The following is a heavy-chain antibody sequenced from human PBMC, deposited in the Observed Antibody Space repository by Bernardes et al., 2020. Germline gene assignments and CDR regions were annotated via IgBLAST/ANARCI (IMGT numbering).Heavy chain of an antibody. CDR3: ARVFGGYDFDTYFDY. CDR1: GGSISSYY. J-gene: IGHJ4*02. D-gene: IGHD5-12*01. V-gene: IGHV4-59*01. Sequence: SETLSLTCTVSGGSISSYYWSWIRQPPGKGLEWIGYIYYSGSTNYNPSLKSRVTISVDTSKNQFSLKLSSVTAADTAVYYCARVFGGYDFDTYFDYWGQGTLVTVSS. CDR2: IYYSGST.